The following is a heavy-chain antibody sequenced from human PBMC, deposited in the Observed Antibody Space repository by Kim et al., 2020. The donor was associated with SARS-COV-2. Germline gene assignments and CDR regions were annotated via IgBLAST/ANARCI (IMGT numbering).Heavy chain of an antibody. CDR3: ASPYQCSFY. CDR1: GGPISSSYY. Sequence: SETLSLTCSVSGGPISSSYYWVWLRQSPGKGLEWIGSIYYRGRTFYNPSLKGRVTMSIDTYRSQFSLRLNSMTAADTAVYYCASPYQCSFYWGRGTLVTVSS. J-gene: IGHJ4*02. V-gene: IGHV4-39*01. D-gene: IGHD2-15*01. CDR2: IYYRGRT.